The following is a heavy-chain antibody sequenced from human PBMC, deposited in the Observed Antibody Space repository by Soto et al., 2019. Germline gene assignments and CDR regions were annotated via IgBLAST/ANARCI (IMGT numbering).Heavy chain of an antibody. D-gene: IGHD7-27*01. J-gene: IGHJ5*01. V-gene: IGHV4-30-4*01. CDR3: ARGRYCLTGRCFPNWFDS. CDR1: GDSISNLDYF. CDR2: IYRSATT. Sequence: SETLSLTCSVSGDSISNLDYFWAWIRQPPGQALEYIGYIYRSATTYYNPSFESRVAISVDTSKSQFSLNVTSVTAADTAVYFCARGRYCLTGRCFPNWFDSWGQGALVTVSS.